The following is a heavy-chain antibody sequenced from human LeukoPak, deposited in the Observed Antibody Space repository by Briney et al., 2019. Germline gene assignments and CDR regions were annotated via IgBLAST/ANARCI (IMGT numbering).Heavy chain of an antibody. CDR3: ARDPNTVTPSDY. Sequence: PSETLSLTCTVSGSSISGDYWWGWIRQPPGKGLEWIGSLYEGGTTYYNPSLKSRVTISVDTSRNQFSLKLTSVTATDTAVYYCARDPNTVTPSDYWGQGTLVTVSS. J-gene: IGHJ4*02. D-gene: IGHD4-17*01. CDR1: GSSISGDYW. CDR2: LYEGGTT. V-gene: IGHV4-38-2*02.